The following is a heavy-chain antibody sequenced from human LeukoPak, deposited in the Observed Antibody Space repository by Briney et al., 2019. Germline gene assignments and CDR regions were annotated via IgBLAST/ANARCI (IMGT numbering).Heavy chain of an antibody. CDR3: ARDRGWYRADY. V-gene: IGHV3-7*04. Sequence: GGSLRLSCAASGFTFSSYWMSWGRQTPGKGLEWVANIMKDGSEKKYVDSVKGRFTISRDNAKNSLYLQMNSLRAEDTAVYYCARDRGWYRADYWGQGTLVTVSS. J-gene: IGHJ4*02. CDR2: IMKDGSEK. D-gene: IGHD6-19*01. CDR1: GFTFSSYW.